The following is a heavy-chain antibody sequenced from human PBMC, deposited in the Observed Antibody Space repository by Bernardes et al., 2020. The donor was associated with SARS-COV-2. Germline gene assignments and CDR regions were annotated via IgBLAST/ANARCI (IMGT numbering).Heavy chain of an antibody. V-gene: IGHV1-2*02. CDR1: GYNFIDYY. CDR2: IDPDSGVT. Sequence: ASVKVSCKASGYNFIDYYIHWVRQAPGQGLEWMGWIDPDSGVTKVAQNFQDRVSMTRDPSITTTFLALKRLRSDDTAVYYCARSLGWSGHSNFDPWGQGTLVTVSS. CDR3: ARSLGWSGHSNFDP. D-gene: IGHD3-3*01. J-gene: IGHJ5*02.